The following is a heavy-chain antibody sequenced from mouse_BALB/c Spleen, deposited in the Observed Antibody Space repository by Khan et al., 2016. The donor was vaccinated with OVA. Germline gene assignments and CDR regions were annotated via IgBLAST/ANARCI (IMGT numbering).Heavy chain of an antibody. D-gene: IGHD4-1*01. J-gene: IGHJ4*01. CDR1: GYSITSDYA. Sequence: EVQLQESGPGLVKPSQSLSLTCTVAGYSITSDYAWNWIRQFPGNKLEWMGYISYSGSTGYNPSLKSRISITRDTSNNQFFLQLNSVTTEDTATYYCASELGRYDAMDYWGQGTSVTVSS. CDR3: ASELGRYDAMDY. CDR2: ISYSGST. V-gene: IGHV3-2*02.